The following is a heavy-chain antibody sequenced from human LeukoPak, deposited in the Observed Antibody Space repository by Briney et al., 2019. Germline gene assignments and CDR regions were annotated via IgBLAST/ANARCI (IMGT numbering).Heavy chain of an antibody. CDR2: VNDSGSS. V-gene: IGHV4-34*01. CDR1: GESFSGYY. D-gene: IGHD5-12*01. J-gene: IGHJ6*03. Sequence: SETLSLTCAVYGESFSGYYWTWIRQPPGKGLEWIGEVNDSGSSSYNPSLKSRVTMSIDTSKNQFSLRLTSVTAADTAAYYCARAIVPATAGYFSYMDVWGKGTTVTVSS. CDR3: ARAIVPATAGYFSYMDV.